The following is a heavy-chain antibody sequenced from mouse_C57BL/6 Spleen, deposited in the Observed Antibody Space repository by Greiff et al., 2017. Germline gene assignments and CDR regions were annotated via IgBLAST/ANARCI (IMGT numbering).Heavy chain of an antibody. CDR1: GYAFTNYL. D-gene: IGHD1-1*01. Sequence: QVHVKQSGAELVRPGTSVKVSCKASGYAFTNYLIEWVKQRPGQGLEWIGVINPGSGGTNYNEKFKGKATLTADKSSSTAYMQLSSLTSEDSAVYFCARSGYYYGSSYGFDYWGQGTTLTVSS. J-gene: IGHJ2*01. V-gene: IGHV1-54*01. CDR2: INPGSGGT. CDR3: ARSGYYYGSSYGFDY.